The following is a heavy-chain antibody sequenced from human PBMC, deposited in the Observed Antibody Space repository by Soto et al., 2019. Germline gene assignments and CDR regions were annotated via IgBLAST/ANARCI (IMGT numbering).Heavy chain of an antibody. J-gene: IGHJ4*02. V-gene: IGHV3-23*01. CDR3: AKGGAPFEWFYYFDY. CDR1: GFTFNNYA. CDR2: ISGSGGSK. D-gene: IGHD3-3*01. Sequence: GGSLRLSCEASGFTFNNYAMNWVRQAPGKGLEWVSGISGSGGSKYYADSVKGRFTISRDNSKNTLYLQMNSLRAEDTAVYYCAKGGAPFEWFYYFDYWGQGTLVTVSS.